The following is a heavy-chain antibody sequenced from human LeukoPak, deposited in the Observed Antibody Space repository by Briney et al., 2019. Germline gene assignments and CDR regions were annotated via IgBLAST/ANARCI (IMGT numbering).Heavy chain of an antibody. J-gene: IGHJ5*02. V-gene: IGHV4-39*07. CDR1: GGSISSSSYN. CDR2: IYYSGST. Sequence: SETLSLTCTVSGGSISSSSYNWDWIRQPPGKGLEWIGNIYYSGSTNYNPSLKSRVTISIDTSKNQFSLKLSSVTAADTAVYYCARAPSYCSSSSCYVMAFDPWGQGTLVTVSS. CDR3: ARAPSYCSSSSCYVMAFDP. D-gene: IGHD2-2*01.